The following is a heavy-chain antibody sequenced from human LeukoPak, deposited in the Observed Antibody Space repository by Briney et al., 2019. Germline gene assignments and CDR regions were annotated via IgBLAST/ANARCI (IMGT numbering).Heavy chain of an antibody. J-gene: IGHJ6*02. CDR2: ISSSSSYI. CDR3: ARWLRGIADEDGVDV. V-gene: IGHV3-21*04. CDR1: GFTFSSYS. D-gene: IGHD6-13*01. Sequence: GGSLRLSCAASGFTFSSYSMNWVRQAPGKGLEWVSSISSSSSYIYYADSVKGRFTISRDNAKNSLYLQMNSLRAEDTAVYYCARWLRGIADEDGVDVWGQGTTVTVSS.